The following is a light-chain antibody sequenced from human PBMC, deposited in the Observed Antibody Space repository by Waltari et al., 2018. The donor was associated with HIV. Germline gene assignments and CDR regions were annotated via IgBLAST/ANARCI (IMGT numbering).Light chain of an antibody. V-gene: IGLV3-25*03. CDR1: ALPKHY. Sequence: SSELTQPPSMSVSPGQTARITCSGDALPKHYAYWYQQKSGRAPVLIIFKDTYSPCGIPERFSGSTSGTTATVTISDGQAGDEADYYCQSTDTAGTVGVFGGGTKRT. J-gene: IGLJ3*02. CDR3: QSTDTAGTVGV. CDR2: KDT.